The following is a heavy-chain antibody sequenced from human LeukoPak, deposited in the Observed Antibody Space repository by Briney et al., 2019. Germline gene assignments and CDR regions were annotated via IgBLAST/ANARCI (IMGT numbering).Heavy chain of an antibody. CDR3: ARESNLARLSSGWYFDY. V-gene: IGHV4-34*01. D-gene: IGHD6-19*01. J-gene: IGHJ4*02. CDR1: GGSFSGYY. Sequence: SETLSLTCVVYGGSFSGYYWSWIRQPPGKGLEWIGEINHSGSTNYNPSLKSRVTISVDTSRNQFSLKLSSVTAADTAVYYCARESNLARLSSGWYFDYWGQGTLVTVSS. CDR2: INHSGST.